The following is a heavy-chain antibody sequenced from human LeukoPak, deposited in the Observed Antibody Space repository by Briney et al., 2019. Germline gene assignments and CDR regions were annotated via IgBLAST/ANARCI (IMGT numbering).Heavy chain of an antibody. CDR1: GFTVSSNY. D-gene: IGHD5-18*01. Sequence: PGGSLRLSCAASGFTVSSNYMSWVRQAPGKGLEWVSVIYSGGNTDYAGSVKGRFTISRHNSKNTLYLQMNSLRAEDTAVYYCARVSGTWGYSYGYFDYWGQGTLVTVSS. CDR2: IYSGGNT. CDR3: ARVSGTWGYSYGYFDY. J-gene: IGHJ4*02. V-gene: IGHV3-53*04.